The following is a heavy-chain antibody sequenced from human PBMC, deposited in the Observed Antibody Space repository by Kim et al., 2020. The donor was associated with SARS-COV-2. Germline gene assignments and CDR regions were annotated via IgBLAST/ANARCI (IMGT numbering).Heavy chain of an antibody. CDR3: ARRSEAAAGHTPTDY. CDR2: ISSSGSTI. J-gene: IGHJ4*02. CDR1: GFTFSSYE. Sequence: GGSLRLSCAASGFTFSSYEMNWVRQAPGKGLEWVSYISSSGSTIYYADSVKGRFTISRDNAKNSLYLQMNSLRAEDTAVYYCARRSEAAAGHTPTDYWGQGTLVTVSS. D-gene: IGHD6-13*01. V-gene: IGHV3-48*03.